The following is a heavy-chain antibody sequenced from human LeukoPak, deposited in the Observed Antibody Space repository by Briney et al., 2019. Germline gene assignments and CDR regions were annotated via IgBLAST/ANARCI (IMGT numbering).Heavy chain of an antibody. CDR3: ARTEYYFDR. D-gene: IGHD3-10*01. CDR2: IYYSGSS. J-gene: IGHJ4*02. CDR1: SGSISSYY. V-gene: IGHV4-59*01. Sequence: SETLSLTCTVSSGSISSYYWSWIRQAPGKGLEWIGYIYYSGSSNYNPSFKSRVTMSVDTSKKQFSLRVSSVTAADTAVYYCARTEYYFDRWGQGTLVTVSS.